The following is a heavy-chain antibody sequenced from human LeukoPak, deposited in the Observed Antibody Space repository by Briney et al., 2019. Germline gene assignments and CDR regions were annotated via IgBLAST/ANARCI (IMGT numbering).Heavy chain of an antibody. D-gene: IGHD6-19*01. Sequence: ASVKVSCKASGYTFTDYYMHWGRQAPGQGPEWMGRIKPNSGGTNYAQKFQGRVTMTRDTSISTAYMELRRLRSDDTAVYYCARDKAVAGTGIYYWGQGTLVTVSS. V-gene: IGHV1-2*06. J-gene: IGHJ4*02. CDR2: IKPNSGGT. CDR3: ARDKAVAGTGIYY. CDR1: GYTFTDYY.